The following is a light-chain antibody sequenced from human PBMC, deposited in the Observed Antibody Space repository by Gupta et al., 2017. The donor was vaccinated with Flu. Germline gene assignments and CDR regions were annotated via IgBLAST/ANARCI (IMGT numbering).Light chain of an antibody. J-gene: IGLJ2*01. CDR1: SSNIGNND. Sequence: QSVLTPPPSVSAAPGPKVTISCSGSSSNIGNNDVSWYQQLPGTAPKLLIYENNKRPSGIPDRFSGSKSGTAATLGITGLQTGDEDDYYGGTWDSSLSAVVFGGGTKLTVL. CDR3: GTWDSSLSAVV. CDR2: ENN. V-gene: IGLV1-51*02.